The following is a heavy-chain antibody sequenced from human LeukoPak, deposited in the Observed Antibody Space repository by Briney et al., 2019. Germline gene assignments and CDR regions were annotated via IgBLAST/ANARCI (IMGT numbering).Heavy chain of an antibody. CDR1: GYTFTSYG. J-gene: IGHJ4*02. Sequence: GASVKVSCKASGYTFTSYGISWVRQAPGQGLEWMGWISAYNGNTNYAQKLQGRVTMTTDTSTSTAYMELRSLRSDDTAVYYCARDWFAYYYDSSGYYYYGYWGQGTLVTVSS. D-gene: IGHD3-22*01. CDR2: ISAYNGNT. CDR3: ARDWFAYYYDSSGYYYYGY. V-gene: IGHV1-18*01.